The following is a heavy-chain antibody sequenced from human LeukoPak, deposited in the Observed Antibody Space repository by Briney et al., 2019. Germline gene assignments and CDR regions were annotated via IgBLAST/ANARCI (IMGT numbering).Heavy chain of an antibody. Sequence: PGESLKISCTGSGYTFSSYWIVWVRQMPGKGLEWMGIIYPGDSDTRYSPSFQGQVTISADKSISTAHLQWSSLKASGTAMYYCARHLFQDYGPMDVWGQGTTVTVSS. D-gene: IGHD4-17*01. CDR2: IYPGDSDT. J-gene: IGHJ6*02. CDR3: ARHLFQDYGPMDV. V-gene: IGHV5-51*01. CDR1: GYTFSSYW.